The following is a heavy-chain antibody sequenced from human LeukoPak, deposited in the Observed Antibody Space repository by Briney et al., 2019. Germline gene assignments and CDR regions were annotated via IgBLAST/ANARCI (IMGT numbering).Heavy chain of an antibody. V-gene: IGHV3-74*01. Sequence: PGGSLRLSCAASGFTFTDYWMHWVRQAPGKGLVWVLIINTATRGTYYADSVKGRFTISRDNAKNTLYLHMNSLRAEDTAVYYCARAGAYHFDNWGQGTLVTVSS. CDR2: INTATRGT. D-gene: IGHD3-16*01. J-gene: IGHJ4*02. CDR1: GFTFTDYW. CDR3: ARAGAYHFDN.